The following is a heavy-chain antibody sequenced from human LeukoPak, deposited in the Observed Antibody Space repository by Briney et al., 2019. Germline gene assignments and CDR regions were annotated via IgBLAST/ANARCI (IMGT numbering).Heavy chain of an antibody. V-gene: IGHV4-39*01. J-gene: IGHJ4*02. Sequence: SETLSLTCTVSGASISGSGYYWGWIRRPPGKGLEWIGNIYDSGSTYYNASLQSRVTISIDTSKNQFSLRLSSVTAADTAMYYCAKSGGYGLIDYWGQGTLVTVSS. CDR3: AKSGGYGLIDY. CDR1: GASISGSGYY. D-gene: IGHD1-26*01. CDR2: IYDSGST.